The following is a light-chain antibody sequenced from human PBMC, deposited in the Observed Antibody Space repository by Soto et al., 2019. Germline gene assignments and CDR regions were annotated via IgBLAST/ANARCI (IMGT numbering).Light chain of an antibody. V-gene: IGKV1-5*03. CDR3: QHYSFFSRT. Sequence: DIQMTQSPSTLSASIGDGVTITCRASQTIDTWLAWYQQKPGKAPKLLIYKASRLQTGVPSRFSGSGSGTEFTLTISSLQPDDFATYYFQHYSFFSRTFGQGTKVEVK. J-gene: IGKJ1*01. CDR2: KAS. CDR1: QTIDTW.